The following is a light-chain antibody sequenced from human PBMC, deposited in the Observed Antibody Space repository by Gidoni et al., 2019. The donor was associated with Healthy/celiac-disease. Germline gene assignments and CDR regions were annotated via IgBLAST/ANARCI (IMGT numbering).Light chain of an antibody. J-gene: IGKJ4*01. CDR1: QDISNY. V-gene: IGKV1-33*01. CDR2: DAS. CDR3: QQYDNLPPRLT. Sequence: DIQLTQPPSSLPASVGDRVTITCQASQDISNYLNWYQQKPGKAPKLLIYDASNLETGVPSRFSGSGSGTDFTFTISSLQPEDIATYYCQQYDNLPPRLTFGGGTKVEIK.